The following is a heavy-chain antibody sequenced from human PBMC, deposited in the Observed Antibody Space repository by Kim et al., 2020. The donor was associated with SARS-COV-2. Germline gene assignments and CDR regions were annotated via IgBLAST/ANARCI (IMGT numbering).Heavy chain of an antibody. J-gene: IGHJ4*02. CDR3: VRGGYYYLDDY. Sequence: GGSLRLSCAASGFAFSGYGMHWVRQAPGKGLDWVTLISYDGNNNYYADSVKGRFTVSRDSSKNTLYLQMNSLRAEDTAIYYCVRGGYYYLDDYWGQGALVTVSS. V-gene: IGHV3-30*03. CDR2: ISYDGNNN. D-gene: IGHD3-22*01. CDR1: GFAFSGYG.